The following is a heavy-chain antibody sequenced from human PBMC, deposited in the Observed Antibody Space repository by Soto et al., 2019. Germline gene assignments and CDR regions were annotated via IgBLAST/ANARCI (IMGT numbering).Heavy chain of an antibody. CDR2: INTGNGNT. Sequence: ASVKVSCKASGITFSTYAIHWVRQAPGQSLEWMGWINTGNGNTRYSQNFQGRVTLTRDTSASTAYMDLSSVTAADTALYYCARRGNYYGSGSYHNWFDPWGQGTLVTVSS. CDR3: ARRGNYYGSGSYHNWFDP. D-gene: IGHD3-10*01. J-gene: IGHJ5*02. CDR1: GITFSTYA. V-gene: IGHV1-3*04.